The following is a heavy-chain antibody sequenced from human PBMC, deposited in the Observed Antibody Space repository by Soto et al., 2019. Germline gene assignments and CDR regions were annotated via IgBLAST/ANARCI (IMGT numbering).Heavy chain of an antibody. CDR3: ARGEIPDRIVVVPAALPSFDY. Sequence: SLRLSCAASGFTFSSYAMHWVRQAPGKGLEWVAVISYDGSNKYYADSVKGRFAISRDNSKNTLYQQMNSLRAEDTAVYYCARGEIPDRIVVVPAALPSFDYWGQGTLVTVSS. V-gene: IGHV3-30*09. D-gene: IGHD2-2*01. CDR1: GFTFSSYA. J-gene: IGHJ4*02. CDR2: ISYDGSNK.